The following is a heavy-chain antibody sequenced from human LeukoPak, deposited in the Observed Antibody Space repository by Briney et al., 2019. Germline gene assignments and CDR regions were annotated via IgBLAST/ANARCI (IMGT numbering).Heavy chain of an antibody. CDR2: IYYTGST. Sequence: SETLSLTCTVSGGSISSYYWSWVRQPPGAGLEWLAYIYYTGSTNYNPSLKTRLTISVDTSKNQFSLRLNSVTAADTAVYYCASLSGNWFNPWGQGTLVTVSS. J-gene: IGHJ5*02. CDR3: ASLSGNWFNP. D-gene: IGHD6-19*01. V-gene: IGHV4-59*08. CDR1: GGSISSYY.